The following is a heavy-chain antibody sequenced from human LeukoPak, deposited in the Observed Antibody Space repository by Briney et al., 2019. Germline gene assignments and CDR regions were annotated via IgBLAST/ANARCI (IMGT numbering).Heavy chain of an antibody. V-gene: IGHV1-8*01. D-gene: IGHD3-3*01. CDR1: GYTFNDHD. CDR2: MNPDSGNA. J-gene: IGHJ4*02. Sequence: ASVKVSCKTSGYTFNDHDINWVRQVTGQGLEWMGWMNPDSGNADYVHKFQGRVIMTRNSSTSTAYLELSSLSSDDTAVYYCAVEGTLLGGDYYWGQGTLVTVSS. CDR3: AVEGTLLGGDYY.